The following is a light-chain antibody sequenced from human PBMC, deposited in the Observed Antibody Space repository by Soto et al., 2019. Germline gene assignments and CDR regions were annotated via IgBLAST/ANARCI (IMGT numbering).Light chain of an antibody. CDR2: GNN. Sequence: QSVLTQPHSASGTPGQRVTIPCSGSGSSIGTHTVNWYRQLPGTAPKLLIYGNNQRPSGVPDRFSGSKSGTSASLAMSGLWSEDGAEYYCTAWDGSLNNVLFGGGTKLTVL. V-gene: IGLV1-44*01. J-gene: IGLJ2*01. CDR1: GSSIGTHT. CDR3: TAWDGSLNNVL.